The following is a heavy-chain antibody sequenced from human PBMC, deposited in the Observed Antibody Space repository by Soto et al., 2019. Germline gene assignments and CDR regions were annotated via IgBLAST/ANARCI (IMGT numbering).Heavy chain of an antibody. D-gene: IGHD6-13*01. V-gene: IGHV1-18*01. CDR1: GYPFTHYG. CDR3: ARSLWKQLDPDDAFDI. J-gene: IGHJ3*02. Sequence: ASVKFSCKSSGYPFTHYGITWVRQAPGQGLEWMGWISPFNGNTNYGQTLQGRVTMTTDTSTSTAYMELRSLRSDDTAVYYCARSLWKQLDPDDAFDIWGQGTMVTVSS. CDR2: ISPFNGNT.